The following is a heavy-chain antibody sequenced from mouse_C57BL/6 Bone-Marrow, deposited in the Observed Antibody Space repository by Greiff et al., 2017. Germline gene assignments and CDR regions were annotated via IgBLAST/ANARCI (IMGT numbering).Heavy chain of an antibody. Sequence: LVESGPELVKPGASVKISCKASGYSFTDYNMNWVKQSNGKSLEWIGVINPNYGTTSYNQKYKGKATLTVDQSASTAYMQLNSLTSEDSAVYYCARGYDYDYAMDYWGQGTSVTVSS. V-gene: IGHV1-39*01. D-gene: IGHD2-4*01. CDR2: INPNYGTT. J-gene: IGHJ4*01. CDR3: ARGYDYDYAMDY. CDR1: GYSFTDYN.